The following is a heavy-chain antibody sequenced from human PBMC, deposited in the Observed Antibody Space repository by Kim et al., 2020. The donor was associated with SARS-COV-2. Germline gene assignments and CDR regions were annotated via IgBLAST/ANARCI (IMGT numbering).Heavy chain of an antibody. CDR1: GFTFSNYA. V-gene: IGHV3-23*01. Sequence: GGSLRLSCAASGFTFSNYAMTWVRQAPGKGLEWVSAISGNGGSTYYADSVNGRFTISRDYSKNTLYLQMNTLRAEDTAVYYCAKHRGLYSGSYWDWGQGTLVTVSS. D-gene: IGHD1-26*01. CDR3: AKHRGLYSGSYWD. CDR2: ISGNGGST. J-gene: IGHJ4*02.